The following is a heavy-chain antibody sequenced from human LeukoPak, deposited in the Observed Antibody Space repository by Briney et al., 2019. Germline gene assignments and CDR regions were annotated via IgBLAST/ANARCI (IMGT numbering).Heavy chain of an antibody. V-gene: IGHV4-4*07. Sequence: PSETLSLTCTVSDDSITMYYWSWIRQPAGKGLEWIGRIYTSGSTNYNPSLKSRVTMSVDTSKNQFSLKLSSVTAADTAVYYCAREVWYYYDSSGYYVEYFQHWGQGTLVTVSS. D-gene: IGHD3-22*01. CDR2: IYTSGST. J-gene: IGHJ1*01. CDR1: DDSITMYY. CDR3: AREVWYYYDSSGYYVEYFQH.